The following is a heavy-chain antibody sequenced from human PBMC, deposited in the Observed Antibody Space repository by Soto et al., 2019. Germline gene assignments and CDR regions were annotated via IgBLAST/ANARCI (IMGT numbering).Heavy chain of an antibody. V-gene: IGHV1-18*01. Sequence: QVQLVQSGAEVKKPGASVKVSCKASGYTFTSYGISWVRQAPGQGLEWMGWISAYNGNTNYAQKLQGRVTMTTDTSXXXXXXXXXXXXXXXXXXXXCAXERGYGDYDSGYWGQGTLVTVSS. CDR1: GYTFTSYG. CDR3: AXERGYGDYDSGY. CDR2: ISAYNGNT. D-gene: IGHD4-17*01. J-gene: IGHJ4*02.